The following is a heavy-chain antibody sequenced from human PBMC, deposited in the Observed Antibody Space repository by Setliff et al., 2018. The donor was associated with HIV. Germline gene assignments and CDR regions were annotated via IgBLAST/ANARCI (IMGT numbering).Heavy chain of an antibody. CDR1: GNSISSGYY. D-gene: IGHD3-10*01. J-gene: IGHJ5*01. CDR3: ARSIHGGGSEPFDT. Sequence: SETLSLTCVVSGNSISSGYYWGWVRQPPGKGLEWIGYIYYSGTTKYNPSLKSRVTISVDTSKNQFSLSLRSVTAADTAIYYCARSIHGGGSEPFDTWGQ. V-gene: IGHV4-38-2*01. CDR2: IYYSGTT.